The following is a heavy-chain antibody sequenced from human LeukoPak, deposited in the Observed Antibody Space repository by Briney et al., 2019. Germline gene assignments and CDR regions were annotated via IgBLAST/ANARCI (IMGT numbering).Heavy chain of an antibody. CDR3: ARGSAAVRPYYFDY. CDR2: VSDNGGAT. CDR1: GGSISSSN. D-gene: IGHD6-13*01. J-gene: IGHJ4*02. V-gene: IGHV3-23*01. Sequence: ETLSLTCAVSGGSISSSNWWSWVRQAPGKGLEWVSAVSDNGGATWYADSVQGRFTVSRDNSQNTFYLQMNSLRAEDTAVYFCARGSAAVRPYYFDYWGQGILVTVSS.